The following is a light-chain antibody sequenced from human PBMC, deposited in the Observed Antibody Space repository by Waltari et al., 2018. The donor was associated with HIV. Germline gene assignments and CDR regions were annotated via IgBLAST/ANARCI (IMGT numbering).Light chain of an antibody. V-gene: IGKV3-20*01. CDR3: QQYGSSPPLYT. J-gene: IGKJ2*01. Sequence: TQSPGTLSLSPGERATLSCRTSQSVSSTYLAWYQQRPGQAPSLLIYGSSSRATGIPDRFSGSGSGTDFALTINILEPEDFAVYYCQQYGSSPPLYTFGQGTKLEIK. CDR1: QSVSSTY. CDR2: GSS.